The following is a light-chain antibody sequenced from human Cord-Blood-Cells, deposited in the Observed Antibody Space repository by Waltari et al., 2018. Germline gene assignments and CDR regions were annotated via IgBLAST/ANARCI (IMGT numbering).Light chain of an antibody. V-gene: IGKV3-15*01. CDR1: QSVSSN. CDR3: QQYNNWPPIT. Sequence: EIVMTQSPATLSVSPGEKAPHSCRASQSVSSNLAWYQQKPGQAPRLLIYGESTRATGIPARFSGSGSGTEFTLTISSLQSEDFAVYYCQQYNNWPPITFGQGTRLEIK. J-gene: IGKJ5*01. CDR2: GES.